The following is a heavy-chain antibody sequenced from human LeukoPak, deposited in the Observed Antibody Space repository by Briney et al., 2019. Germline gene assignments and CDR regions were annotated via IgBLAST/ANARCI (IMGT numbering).Heavy chain of an antibody. J-gene: IGHJ4*02. Sequence: SETLSLTCAFYDRSFSGSYWSGIGQPPGEGLEGIGEITHDGRINYSPSLKSRATISVDTSKNQFSLKLSSVPAADSAVYYCATIYGDSSDFDSWGQGTLVTVSS. CDR1: DRSFSGSY. V-gene: IGHV4-34*01. CDR3: ATIYGDSSDFDS. D-gene: IGHD4-17*01. CDR2: ITHDGRI.